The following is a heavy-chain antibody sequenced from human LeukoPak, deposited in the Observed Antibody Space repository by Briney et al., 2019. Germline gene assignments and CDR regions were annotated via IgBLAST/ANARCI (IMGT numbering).Heavy chain of an antibody. V-gene: IGHV1-2*04. CDR1: GYTFTGYY. CDR3: ARDKGGYYDFWSGTPLAFDP. Sequence: ASVKVSCKASGYTFTGYYMHWVRQAPGQGLEWMGWINPNSGGTNYAQKFQGWVTMTRDTSISTACMELSRLRSDDTAVYYCARDKGGYYDFWSGTPLAFDPWGQGTLVTVSS. D-gene: IGHD3-3*01. CDR2: INPNSGGT. J-gene: IGHJ5*02.